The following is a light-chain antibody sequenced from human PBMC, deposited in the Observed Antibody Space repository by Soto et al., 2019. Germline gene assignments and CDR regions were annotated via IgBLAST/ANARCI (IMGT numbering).Light chain of an antibody. CDR1: QSVSSY. J-gene: IGKJ4*01. Sequence: EIVLTQSPATLSLPPGERATLSCRASQSVSSYLAWYQQKPGQAPRLLIYDASNRATGIPARFSGSGSGTDFTLTISRLEPEDFAVYYCQQYGSSPRTFGGGTKVDIK. V-gene: IGKV3-20*01. CDR3: QQYGSSPRT. CDR2: DAS.